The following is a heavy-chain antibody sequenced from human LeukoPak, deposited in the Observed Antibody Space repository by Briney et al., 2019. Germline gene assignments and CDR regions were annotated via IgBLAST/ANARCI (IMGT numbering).Heavy chain of an antibody. Sequence: PSETLSLTCTVSGGSISNYYWSWIRQPPGKGLEWIGYIYCSGSTNYNPSLKSRVTISVDTSKNQFSLKLTSVTAADTAVYYCAMLGYFDWKFDYWGQGTLVTVSS. D-gene: IGHD3-9*01. CDR1: GGSISNYY. CDR2: IYCSGST. J-gene: IGHJ4*02. CDR3: AMLGYFDWKFDY. V-gene: IGHV4-59*08.